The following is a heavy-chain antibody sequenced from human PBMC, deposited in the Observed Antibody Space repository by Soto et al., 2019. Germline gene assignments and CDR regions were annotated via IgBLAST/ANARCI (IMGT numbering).Heavy chain of an antibody. CDR2: IYSSGST. D-gene: IGHD3-3*01. J-gene: IGHJ5*02. CDR3: ARGKRFSDWFDP. CDR1: GGAISTYY. V-gene: IGHV4-4*07. Sequence: QVHLQESGPGLVKPSETLSLTCTVSGGAISTYYWTWIRQPAGKGLEWIGRIYSSGSTKYNPSPQSRVTMSLDTSNNQFSLRLTAVTAADTAVYYGARGKRFSDWFDPWGQGTLVTVSS.